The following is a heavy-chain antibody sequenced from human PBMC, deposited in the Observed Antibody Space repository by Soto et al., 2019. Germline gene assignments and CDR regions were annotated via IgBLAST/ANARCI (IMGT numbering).Heavy chain of an antibody. CDR3: ARDRNWNQSSYYYYGMDV. D-gene: IGHD1-1*01. CDR2: IYYSGST. CDR1: GGSISSGGHY. Sequence: SETLSLTCTVSGGSISSGGHYWGWIRQPPGKGLEWIGYIYYSGSTNYNPSLKSRVTISVDTSKNQFSLKLSSVTAADTAVYYCARDRNWNQSSYYYYGMDVWGQGTTVTVSS. V-gene: IGHV4-61*08. J-gene: IGHJ6*02.